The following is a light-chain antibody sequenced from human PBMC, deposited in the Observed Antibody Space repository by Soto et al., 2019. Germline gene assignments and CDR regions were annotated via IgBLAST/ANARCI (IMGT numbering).Light chain of an antibody. Sequence: EIVLTQSPATLSLSPGERATLSCRASQSVSSYLAWYQQKPGQAPRLLIYDASNRATGIPARFSGSGSGTDFTLTISSLEPEDFAVYYCQQYTNWPWTFGRGTKVDIK. J-gene: IGKJ1*01. V-gene: IGKV3-11*01. CDR2: DAS. CDR3: QQYTNWPWT. CDR1: QSVSSY.